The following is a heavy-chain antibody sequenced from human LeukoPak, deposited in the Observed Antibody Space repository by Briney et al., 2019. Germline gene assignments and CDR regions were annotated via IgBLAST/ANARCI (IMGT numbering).Heavy chain of an antibody. CDR3: SRGNRQLNY. CDR1: GFTFRDHY. CDR2: IRNKANSYIT. J-gene: IGHJ4*02. V-gene: IGHV3-72*01. Sequence: PGGSLRPSCAASGFTFRDHYMNWVRQAPGKGLEWVGRIRNKANSYITEYTASVRGRFIISRDDSRNSLYLQMSTLKTEDTAMYYCSRGNRQLNYWGQGTLVTVSS. D-gene: IGHD1-1*01.